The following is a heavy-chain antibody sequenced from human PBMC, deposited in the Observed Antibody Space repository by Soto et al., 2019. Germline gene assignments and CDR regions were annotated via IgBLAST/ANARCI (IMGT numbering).Heavy chain of an antibody. Sequence: SETLSLTCTVSGGSISSYYWSWIRQPPGKGLEWIGYIYYSGSTNYNPSLKSRVTISIDTSKNQFSLKLRSVTAADTAVYYCARGAAGTFDWFDPWGQGTLVTVSS. CDR1: GGSISSYY. D-gene: IGHD6-13*01. CDR3: ARGAAGTFDWFDP. J-gene: IGHJ5*02. CDR2: IYYSGST. V-gene: IGHV4-59*01.